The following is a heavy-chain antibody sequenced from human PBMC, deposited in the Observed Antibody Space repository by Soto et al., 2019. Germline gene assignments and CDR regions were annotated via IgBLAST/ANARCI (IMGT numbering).Heavy chain of an antibody. D-gene: IGHD2-15*01. V-gene: IGHV3-21*01. J-gene: IGHJ5*02. Sequence: GGSLRLSCAASGFTFSSYTMNWVRQAPGKGLEWVSSITSTSTYIYYADSVKGRFTISRDNAKNSLSLQMNSLRAEDTAVYYCARDLSGGTSDWFDPWGQGTLVTVSS. CDR3: ARDLSGGTSDWFDP. CDR2: ITSTSTYI. CDR1: GFTFSSYT.